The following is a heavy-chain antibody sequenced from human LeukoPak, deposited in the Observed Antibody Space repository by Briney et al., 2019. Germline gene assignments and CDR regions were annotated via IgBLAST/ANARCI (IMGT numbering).Heavy chain of an antibody. D-gene: IGHD6-13*01. CDR1: GDSFSNYY. CDR3: ARDSSLDAFDI. J-gene: IGHJ3*02. V-gene: IGHV4-59*01. CDR2: IYYSGST. Sequence: SETLSLTCTVSGDSFSNYYWSWIRQPPGKGLEWIGYIYYSGSTNYNPSLKSRVTISVDTSKNQFSLKLSSVTAADTAVYYCARDSSLDAFDIWGQGTIVTVSS.